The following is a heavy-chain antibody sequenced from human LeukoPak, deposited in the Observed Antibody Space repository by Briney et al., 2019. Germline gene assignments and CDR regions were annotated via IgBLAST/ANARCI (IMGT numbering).Heavy chain of an antibody. CDR2: IYYSGST. CDR1: GGSISSGGYY. Sequence: SETLSLTCTVSGGSISSGGYYRSWIRQHPGKGLEWIGYIYYSGSTYYNPSLKSRVTISVDTSKNQFSLKLSSVTAADTAVYYCARVNYDSSGYYDYWGQGTLVTVSS. D-gene: IGHD3-22*01. J-gene: IGHJ4*02. CDR3: ARVNYDSSGYYDY. V-gene: IGHV4-31*03.